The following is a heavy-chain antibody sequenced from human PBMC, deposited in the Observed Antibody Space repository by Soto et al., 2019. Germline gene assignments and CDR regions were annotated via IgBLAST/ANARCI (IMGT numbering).Heavy chain of an antibody. J-gene: IGHJ3*01. CDR2: ISGSGGST. Sequence: EVQLLESGGGLVQPGGSLRLSCAASGFTFSSYAMSWVRQAPGKGLEWVSAISGSGGSTYYADSVKGRFTISRDNAKNALYLQMNSLRADDTAVYYCAKRYSNYSFAFDLWGQGTMVTVSS. V-gene: IGHV3-23*01. D-gene: IGHD4-4*01. CDR1: GFTFSSYA. CDR3: AKRYSNYSFAFDL.